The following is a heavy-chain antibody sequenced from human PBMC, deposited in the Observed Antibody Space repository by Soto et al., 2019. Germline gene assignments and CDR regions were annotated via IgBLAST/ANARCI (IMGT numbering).Heavy chain of an antibody. Sequence: HPGGSLRLSCAASGFTFSSYGMHWVRQAPGKGLEWVAVISYDGSNKYYADSVKGRFTISRDNSKNTLYLQMNSLRAEDTAVYYCAKDGVLRYFDWPHAFDIWGQGTMVTVSS. CDR2: ISYDGSNK. J-gene: IGHJ3*02. CDR1: GFTFSSYG. D-gene: IGHD3-9*01. V-gene: IGHV3-30*18. CDR3: AKDGVLRYFDWPHAFDI.